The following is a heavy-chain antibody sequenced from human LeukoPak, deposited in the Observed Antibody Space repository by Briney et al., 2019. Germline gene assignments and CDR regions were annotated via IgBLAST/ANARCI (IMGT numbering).Heavy chain of an antibody. CDR1: GGSFSGYY. J-gene: IGHJ6*03. Sequence: SETLSLTCAVYGGSFSGYYWSWIRQPPGKGLEWIGEINHSGSTNYNPSLKSRVTISVDTSKNQFSLKLRSVTAADTAVYYCARGQEVAMVEHHSYMDGWGKGNTV. D-gene: IGHD1/OR15-1a*01. CDR2: INHSGST. V-gene: IGHV4-34*01. CDR3: ARGQEVAMVEHHSYMDG.